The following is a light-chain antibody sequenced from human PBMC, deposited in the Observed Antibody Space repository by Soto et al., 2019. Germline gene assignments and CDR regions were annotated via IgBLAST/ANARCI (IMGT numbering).Light chain of an antibody. J-gene: IGLJ3*02. CDR1: SSDVGGYNH. CDR3: SSFTSSITWV. Sequence: QSVLTQPASVSGSPGQSIAISCTGTSSDVGGYNHVSWYQQHPGKAPKLIIHDVSSRPSGVSNRFSGSKSDNTASLTISGLQAEDEADYYCSSFTSSITWVFGGGTQLNVL. CDR2: DVS. V-gene: IGLV2-14*01.